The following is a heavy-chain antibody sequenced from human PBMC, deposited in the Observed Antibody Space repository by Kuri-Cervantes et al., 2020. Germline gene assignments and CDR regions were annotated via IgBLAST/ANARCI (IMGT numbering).Heavy chain of an antibody. J-gene: IGHJ5*02. CDR1: GFTFSSYG. Sequence: GESLKISCAASGFTFSSYGMHWVRQAPGKGLEWVAVISYDGANKYYADSVKGRFTISRDNSKNTLSLQADSLRGDDTAVYYCARGTAIVGIPAALRFDPWGQGTLVTVSS. D-gene: IGHD2-2*01. CDR3: ARGTAIVGIPAALRFDP. V-gene: IGHV3-30*19. CDR2: ISYDGANK.